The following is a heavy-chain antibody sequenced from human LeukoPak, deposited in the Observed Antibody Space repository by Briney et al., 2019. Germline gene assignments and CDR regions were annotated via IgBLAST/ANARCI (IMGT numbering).Heavy chain of an antibody. CDR2: ISNDGSNQ. D-gene: IGHD2-2*01. CDR1: GFTFSSYA. CDR3: ARGKGYCSSASCYGDYYYGVDV. J-gene: IGHJ6*02. V-gene: IGHV3-30-3*01. Sequence: PGGSLRLSCAASGFTFSSYAMHWVRQAPGKGLEWVAVISNDGSNQYYADSVKGRFTISRDNSKNTLNLQMKSLTTEDTAVYYCARGKGYCSSASCYGDYYYGVDVWGQGTTVTVS.